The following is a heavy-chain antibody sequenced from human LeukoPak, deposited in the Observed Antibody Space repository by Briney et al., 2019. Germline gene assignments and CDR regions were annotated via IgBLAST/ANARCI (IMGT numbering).Heavy chain of an antibody. D-gene: IGHD3-22*01. CDR3: ARYYYDSSGYYRHYGMDV. CDR1: GGSISSYY. CDR2: IYYSGST. Sequence: SETLSLTCTVSGGSISSYYWSWIQQPPGKGLEWIGYIYYSGSTNYNPSLKSRVTISVDTSKNQFSLKLSSVTAADTAVYYCARYYYDSSGYYRHYGMDVWGQGTTVTVSS. J-gene: IGHJ6*02. V-gene: IGHV4-59*01.